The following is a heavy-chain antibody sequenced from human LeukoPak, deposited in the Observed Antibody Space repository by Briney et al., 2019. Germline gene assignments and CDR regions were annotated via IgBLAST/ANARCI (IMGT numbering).Heavy chain of an antibody. CDR1: GGTFSSYA. V-gene: IGHV1-69*05. J-gene: IGHJ4*02. Sequence: SVKVSCKASGGTFSSYAISWVRQAPGQGLEWMGRIIPIFGTANYAQKFQGRVTITTDESTSTAYMELSSLRSEDTAVYYCARESYIVATITGFDYWGRGTLVTVSS. CDR3: ARESYIVATITGFDY. D-gene: IGHD5-12*01. CDR2: IIPIFGTA.